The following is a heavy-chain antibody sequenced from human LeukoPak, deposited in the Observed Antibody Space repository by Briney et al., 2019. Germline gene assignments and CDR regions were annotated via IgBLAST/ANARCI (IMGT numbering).Heavy chain of an antibody. V-gene: IGHV3-23*01. Sequence: PGGSLRLSCAASGFTFSSYAMSWVRQAPGKGLEWVSAISGSGGGTYYADSVKGRFTISRDNAKNTLYLQMNSLRAEDTAVYYCAREYSYSNYGGLQGYWGQGTLVTVSS. CDR3: AREYSYSNYGGLQGY. CDR2: ISGSGGGT. J-gene: IGHJ4*02. D-gene: IGHD4-11*01. CDR1: GFTFSSYA.